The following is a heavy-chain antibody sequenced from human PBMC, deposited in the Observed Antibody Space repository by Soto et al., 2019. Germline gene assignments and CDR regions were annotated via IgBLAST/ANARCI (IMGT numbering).Heavy chain of an antibody. CDR3: VKQSGSGSYYEVGCGGPFDY. D-gene: IGHD3-10*01. CDR1: GFAFNNYG. Sequence: QVQLVESGGGVVQPGRSLRLSCVASGFAFNNYGIHWVRQAPGEGLEWVAVISFDGRNTRYADSVKGRFTISRDNSQNTLFRQMTSLRAEDTAVYFCVKQSGSGSYYEVGCGGPFDYWGQGTLVTVSS. CDR2: ISFDGRNT. V-gene: IGHV3-30*18. J-gene: IGHJ4*02.